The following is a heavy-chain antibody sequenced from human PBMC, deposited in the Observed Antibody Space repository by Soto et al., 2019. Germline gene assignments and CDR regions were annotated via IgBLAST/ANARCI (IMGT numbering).Heavy chain of an antibody. D-gene: IGHD4-17*01. Sequence: QVQLVQSGAEVKKPGASVKVSCKASGYTFTSYGISWVRQAPGQGLEWMGWISAYNGNTNYAQKLQGRVTMTTDTXTXXAYMELRSLRSDDTAVYYCARITNDYGDYVDWFDPWGQGTLVTVSS. CDR1: GYTFTSYG. CDR3: ARITNDYGDYVDWFDP. CDR2: ISAYNGNT. J-gene: IGHJ5*02. V-gene: IGHV1-18*01.